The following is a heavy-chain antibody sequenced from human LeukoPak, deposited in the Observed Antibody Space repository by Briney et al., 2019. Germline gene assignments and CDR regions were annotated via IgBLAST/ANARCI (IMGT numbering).Heavy chain of an antibody. V-gene: IGHV4-34*01. CDR3: AGQHTYYYGSGSYRIDY. D-gene: IGHD3-10*01. J-gene: IGHJ4*02. CDR2: INHSGST. Sequence: PSETLSLTCAVYGGSFSGYYWSWIRQPPGKGLKWIGEINHSGSTNYNPSLKSRVTISVDTSKNQFSLKLSSVTAADTAVYYCAGQHTYYYGSGSYRIDYWGQGTLVTVSS. CDR1: GGSFSGYY.